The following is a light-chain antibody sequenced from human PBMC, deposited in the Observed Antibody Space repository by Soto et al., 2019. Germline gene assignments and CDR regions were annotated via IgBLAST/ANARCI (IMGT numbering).Light chain of an antibody. CDR2: DAS. CDR3: QHYNNWPT. CDR1: QSVRSN. J-gene: IGKJ1*01. V-gene: IGKV3-15*01. Sequence: IVMTQSPATLSVSPGESSTLSCRASQSVRSNLAWYQQRPGQAPRLLIYDASTRATDIPARFSGSGSGTDFTLTISSLQSEDFAVYYCQHYNNWPTFGLGTKVDI.